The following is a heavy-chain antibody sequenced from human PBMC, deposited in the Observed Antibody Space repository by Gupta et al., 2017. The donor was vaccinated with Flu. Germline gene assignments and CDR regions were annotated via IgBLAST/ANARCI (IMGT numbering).Heavy chain of an antibody. D-gene: IGHD6-19*01. Sequence: QARGQGLEWIGGSNQKTADTTYVKIFQGRVTITRGSSIRSAYMEVSNLKSGDTAVYYCERDTSGGSGWFVFDFWGEGAVLTVSS. CDR2: SNQKTADT. V-gene: IGHV1-2*02. CDR3: ERDTSGGSGWFVFDF. J-gene: IGHJ4*02.